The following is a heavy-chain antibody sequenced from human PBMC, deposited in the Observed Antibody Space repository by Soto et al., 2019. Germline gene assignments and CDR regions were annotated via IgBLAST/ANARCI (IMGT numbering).Heavy chain of an antibody. CDR2: INHSGIT. CDR1: GGSFSGYY. D-gene: IGHD2-21*02. V-gene: IGHV4-34*01. CDR3: ARMVVTPSLFDH. Sequence: KPSETLSLTCAVYGGSFSGYYCSWIRQPPWKGLEWIGEINHSGITNYNPSLKSRVTISVDTSKNQFSLKLSSVTAADTAVYYCARMVVTPSLFDHGGQGTLV. J-gene: IGHJ5*02.